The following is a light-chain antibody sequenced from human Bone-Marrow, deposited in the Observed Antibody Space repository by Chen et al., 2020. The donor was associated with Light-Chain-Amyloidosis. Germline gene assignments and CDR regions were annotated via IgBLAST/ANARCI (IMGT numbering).Light chain of an antibody. CDR1: SSNIGINY. J-gene: IGLJ1*01. Sequence: QSVLTQPPSASGTPGQRVTISCSGASSNIGINYVYWYQHFPGAAPNLLIHRNNQRPSGVPRRGSAYQSCSADFLAISGGLSVDDADYYCAAWDARLGGYLFGTGTKVIVL. V-gene: IGLV1-47*01. CDR3: AAWDARLGGYL. CDR2: RNN.